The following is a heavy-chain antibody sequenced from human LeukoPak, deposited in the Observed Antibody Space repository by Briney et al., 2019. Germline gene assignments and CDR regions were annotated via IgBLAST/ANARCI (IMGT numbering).Heavy chain of an antibody. CDR3: AREPVDSSGYYSLGIVDAFDI. V-gene: IGHV1-46*01. CDR2: ITPSGGST. CDR1: GYTFTSYY. J-gene: IGHJ3*02. Sequence: ASVKVSCKASGYTFTSYYMHWVRHAPGQGLEWMGIITPSGGSTSYAQKFQARVTMTRDMSTSTVYMELSSLRSEDTAVYYCAREPVDSSGYYSLGIVDAFDIWGQGTMVTVSS. D-gene: IGHD3-22*01.